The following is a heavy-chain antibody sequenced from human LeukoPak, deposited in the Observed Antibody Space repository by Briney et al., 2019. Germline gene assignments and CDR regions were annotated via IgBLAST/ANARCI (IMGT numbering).Heavy chain of an antibody. CDR2: ISHSNSAI. CDR3: ARRGSSSGYYVS. J-gene: IGHJ4*02. D-gene: IGHD3-22*01. CDR1: EFTYSDYS. Sequence: PGGSLRLSSVASEFTYSDYSMSWIRQAPGKGLEWVSYISHSNSAIYYEDSVKGRFTISRDNAKNSLLLQMDSLRAEYSSVYYCARRGSSSGYYVSWGQGTLVTVSS. V-gene: IGHV3-11*04.